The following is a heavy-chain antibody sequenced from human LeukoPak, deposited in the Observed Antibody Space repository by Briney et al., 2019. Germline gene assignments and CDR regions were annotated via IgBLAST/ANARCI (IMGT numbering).Heavy chain of an antibody. CDR3: ATSNSSSWYTPVDY. V-gene: IGHV4-34*01. J-gene: IGHJ4*02. D-gene: IGHD6-13*01. CDR1: GGSFSGYY. Sequence: SETLSLTCAVYGGSFSGYYWSWIRQPPGKGLEWIGSIYYSGSTYYNPSLKSRVTISVDTSKNQFSLKLSSVTAADTAVYYCATSNSSSWYTPVDYWGQGTLVTVSS. CDR2: IYYSGST.